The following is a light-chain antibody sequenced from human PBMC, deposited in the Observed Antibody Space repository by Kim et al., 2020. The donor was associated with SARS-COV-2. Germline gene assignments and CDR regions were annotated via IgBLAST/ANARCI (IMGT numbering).Light chain of an antibody. J-gene: IGLJ3*02. CDR3: QVWDSSSDHRV. CDR1: KMGSKI. V-gene: IGLV3-21*04. CDR2: YDS. Sequence: APGKTARIDCRRNKMGSKIVHWYQQKPGQAPVLVIYYDSDRPSGIPERFSGSNSGNTATLTISRVEAGDEADYYCQVWDSSSDHRVFGGGTQLTVL.